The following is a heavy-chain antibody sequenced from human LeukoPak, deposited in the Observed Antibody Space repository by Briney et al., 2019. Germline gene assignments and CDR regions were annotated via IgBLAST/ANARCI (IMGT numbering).Heavy chain of an antibody. CDR3: AKGRRTCDYDFWSGPIGGFDP. CDR2: ISWNSGSI. J-gene: IGHJ5*02. Sequence: GGSLRLSCAASGFTFDDYAMHWVRQAPGKGLEWVSGISWNSGSIGYADSVKGRFTISRDNAKNSLYLQMNSLRAEDMALYYCAKGRRTCDYDFWSGPIGGFDPWGQGTLVTVSS. V-gene: IGHV3-9*03. CDR1: GFTFDDYA. D-gene: IGHD3-3*01.